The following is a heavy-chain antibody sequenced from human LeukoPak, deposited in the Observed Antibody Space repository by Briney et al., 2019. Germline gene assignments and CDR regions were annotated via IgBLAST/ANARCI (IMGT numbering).Heavy chain of an antibody. V-gene: IGHV4-59*01. CDR1: GGSISSYY. Sequence: PSETLSLTCTVSGGSISSYYWSWIRQPPGKGLEWIGYIYYSGSTNYNPSLKSRVTISVDTSKNQFSLKLSSVTAADTAVYYCARDNRSRGYDYWGQGTLVTVSS. CDR2: IYYSGST. CDR3: ARDNRSRGYDY. J-gene: IGHJ4*02. D-gene: IGHD2/OR15-2a*01.